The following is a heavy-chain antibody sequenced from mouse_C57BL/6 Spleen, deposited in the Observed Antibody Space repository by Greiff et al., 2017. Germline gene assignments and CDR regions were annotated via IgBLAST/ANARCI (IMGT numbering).Heavy chain of an antibody. CDR3: ASLDYEYAMDY. Sequence: VKLVESGPGLVAPSQCLSITCTVSGFSLTSYAISWVRQPPGKGLEWLGVIWTGGGTNYNSALKSRLSISKDNSKSQVFLKINSLQTDDTARYYCASLDYEYAMDYWGQGTSVTVSS. CDR1: GFSLTSYA. J-gene: IGHJ4*01. V-gene: IGHV2-9-1*01. D-gene: IGHD2-13*01. CDR2: IWTGGGT.